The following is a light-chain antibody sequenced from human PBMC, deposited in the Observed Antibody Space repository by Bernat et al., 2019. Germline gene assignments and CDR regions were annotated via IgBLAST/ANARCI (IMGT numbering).Light chain of an antibody. CDR3: GSYSTTSTQV. CDR1: SSDVGGHDH. Sequence: QSALTQPASVSGSPGQSITISCTGTSSDVGGHDHVAWYQQRPGRAPKLLIYDVNIRTSGVSNRFSGSKSGNTASLTISGLQAEDEADYHCGSYSTTSTQVFGGGTTLTVL. CDR2: DVN. V-gene: IGLV2-14*01. J-gene: IGLJ2*01.